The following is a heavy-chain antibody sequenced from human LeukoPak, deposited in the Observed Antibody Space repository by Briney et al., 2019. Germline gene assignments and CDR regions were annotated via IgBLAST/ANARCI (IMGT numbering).Heavy chain of an antibody. CDR2: ISSSSSTI. J-gene: IGHJ4*02. V-gene: IGHV3-48*04. CDR3: ARAGRVWFGELLSIFPFDY. Sequence: PGGSLRLSCAASGFTFSSYSMNWVRQAPGKGLEWVSYISSSSSTIYYADSVKGRFTISRDNAKNSLYLQMNSLRAEDTAVYYCARAGRVWFGELLSIFPFDYWGQGTLVTVSS. CDR1: GFTFSSYS. D-gene: IGHD3-10*01.